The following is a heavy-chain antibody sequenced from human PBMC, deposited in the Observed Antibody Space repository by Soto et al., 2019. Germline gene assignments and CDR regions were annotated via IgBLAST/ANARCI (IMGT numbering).Heavy chain of an antibody. CDR2: MTAGGGST. Sequence: GGSLRLSCAASGLSFSSSNMGWVRQAPGTGLQHVALMTAGGGSTYYGDSVKGRFTISRDNSKNTLYLEMSSLRAEDTAIYYCAKDWHLANWGRGTLVTVSS. CDR3: AKDWHLAN. CDR1: GLSFSSSN. V-gene: IGHV3-23*01. J-gene: IGHJ4*02.